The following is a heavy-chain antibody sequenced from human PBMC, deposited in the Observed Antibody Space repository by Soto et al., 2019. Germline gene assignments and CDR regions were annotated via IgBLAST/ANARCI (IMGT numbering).Heavy chain of an antibody. CDR2: INHSGST. V-gene: IGHV4-34*01. D-gene: IGHD3-3*01. CDR1: CWSFIGYC. CDR3: ARGPPRVLRFLGYGMDG. J-gene: IGHJ6*02. Sequence: PSETLCLTYAVYCWSFIGYCWSWLRQPPGKGLGWIGEINHSGSTNYNPSRKSRVTMSVDTSKNQFSLKLSSVTAADTAVYYCARGPPRVLRFLGYGMDGWGQGTTVTVSS.